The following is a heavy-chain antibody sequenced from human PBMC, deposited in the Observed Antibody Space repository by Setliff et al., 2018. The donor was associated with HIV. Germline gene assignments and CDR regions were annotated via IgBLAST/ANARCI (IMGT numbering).Heavy chain of an antibody. CDR2: IYTSGP. J-gene: IGHJ6*02. CDR1: GDSISSGSNY. D-gene: IGHD3-10*01. CDR3: AREWITAYYYYGLDV. V-gene: IGHV4-61*02. Sequence: SETLSLTCTVSGDSISSGSNYWSWIRQPAGKGLEWIGRIYTSGPRYNPSLENRVTISVDTSKSQFFLMLSSVTAADTAVYYCAREWITAYYYYGLDVWGQGTTVTVSS.